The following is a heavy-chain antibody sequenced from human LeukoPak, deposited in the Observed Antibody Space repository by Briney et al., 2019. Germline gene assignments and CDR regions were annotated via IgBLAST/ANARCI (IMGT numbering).Heavy chain of an antibody. CDR3: AKVPTAILIPQYNWFGP. V-gene: IGHV3-23*01. J-gene: IGHJ5*02. D-gene: IGHD2-21*02. CDR2: ISGSGGST. Sequence: PGGSLRLSCAASGFTFSSYAMSWVRQAPGKGLEWVPAISGSGGSTYYADSVKGRFTISRDNSKNTLYLQMNSLRAEDTAVYYCAKVPTAILIPQYNWFGPWGQGTLVTVSS. CDR1: GFTFSSYA.